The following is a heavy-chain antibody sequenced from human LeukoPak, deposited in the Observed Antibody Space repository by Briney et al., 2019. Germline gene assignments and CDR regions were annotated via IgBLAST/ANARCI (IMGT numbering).Heavy chain of an antibody. CDR1: GYTFSNYG. V-gene: IGHV1-18*01. D-gene: IGHD3-22*01. Sequence: GASVKVSCKASGYTFSNYGITWVRQAPGQGLEWMGWISGYNGNTNFAQKLQGRVSMTTDTSTYTSDMELRSLRSDDTAVYYCARSLGDSSGYYPLPFDYWGQGTLVIVS. CDR3: ARSLGDSSGYYPLPFDY. J-gene: IGHJ4*02. CDR2: ISGYNGNT.